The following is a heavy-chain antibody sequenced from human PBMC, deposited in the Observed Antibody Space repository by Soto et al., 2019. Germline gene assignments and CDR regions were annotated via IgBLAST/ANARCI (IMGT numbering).Heavy chain of an antibody. CDR3: AKATATGGGAFDI. CDR1: GFICSSYD. V-gene: IGHV3-23*01. J-gene: IGHJ3*02. D-gene: IGHD2-8*02. CDR2: ILVGGST. Sequence: GGSLRRSCAASGFICSSYDMSWVRQAPGKGLEWVSTILVGGSTHYPDSVKGRFTISRDNSKNTVFLQMNSLTAGDTAVYYCAKATATGGGAFDICGQGTMVTVS.